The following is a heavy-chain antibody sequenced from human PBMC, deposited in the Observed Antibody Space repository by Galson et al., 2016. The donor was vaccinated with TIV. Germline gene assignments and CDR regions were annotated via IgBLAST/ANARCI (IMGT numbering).Heavy chain of an antibody. J-gene: IGHJ6*02. CDR3: ARDRRHCGNECFLRYYYGMDV. Sequence: SLRLSCAASGLSVTDNSMTWVRQAPGQGLEWVALIYDDGKKMYADSVQGRFTISRDSSKNVLYLQMTSLRGDDTAVYFCARDRRHCGNECFLRYYYGMDVRGQGTAVTVSS. CDR2: IYDDGKK. V-gene: IGHV3-66*02. CDR1: GLSVTDNS. D-gene: IGHD2-21*01.